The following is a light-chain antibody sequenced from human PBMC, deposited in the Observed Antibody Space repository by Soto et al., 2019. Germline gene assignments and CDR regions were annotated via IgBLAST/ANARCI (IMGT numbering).Light chain of an antibody. Sequence: EIVMTQSPATLSVSPGERATLSCRASQSVRSNLAWYQLKPGQAPRLLIIGASTRATAIPARFSGSGSGTEFTLTISSLQSEDFAVYYCQQYQDWPPLTFGGGTKV. CDR1: QSVRSN. CDR2: GAS. V-gene: IGKV3-15*01. CDR3: QQYQDWPPLT. J-gene: IGKJ4*01.